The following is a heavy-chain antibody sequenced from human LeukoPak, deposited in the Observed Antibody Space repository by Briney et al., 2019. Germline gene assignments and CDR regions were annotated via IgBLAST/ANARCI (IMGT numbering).Heavy chain of an antibody. V-gene: IGHV1-2*02. CDR2: INPNSGGT. J-gene: IGHJ6*02. CDR3: ARVLRGFWNYSYYYYGMDV. CDR1: GYTFTGYY. D-gene: IGHD1-7*01. Sequence: ASVKVSCKASGYTFTGYYMHWVRQAPGQGLEWMGWINPNSGGTNYAQKFQGRVTMTRDTSISTAYMELSRLRSDDTAVYYCARVLRGFWNYSYYYYGMDVWGQGTTVTASS.